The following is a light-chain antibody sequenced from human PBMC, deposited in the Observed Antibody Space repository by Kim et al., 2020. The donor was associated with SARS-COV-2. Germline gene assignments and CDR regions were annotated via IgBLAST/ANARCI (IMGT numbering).Light chain of an antibody. J-gene: IGLJ2*01. CDR2: SNN. Sequence: RVTISYAGSSSNIGSNTVNWYQQIPGTARKLLIYSNNRRPSGVPDRCSGSESGTSASLAISGLQSEDEADYYCAAWDDSLNGRGVFGGGTQLTVL. CDR3: AAWDDSLNGRGV. V-gene: IGLV1-44*01. CDR1: SSNIGSNT.